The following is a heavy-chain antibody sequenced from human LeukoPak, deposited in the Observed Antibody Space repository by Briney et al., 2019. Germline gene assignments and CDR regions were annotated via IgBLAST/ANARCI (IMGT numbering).Heavy chain of an antibody. CDR3: ARGYCSSTSCYYYFDY. V-gene: IGHV1-69*04. CDR1: GGTFSSYP. CDR2: INPILGVG. J-gene: IGHJ4*02. Sequence: ASVKVSCKASGGTFSSYPISWVRQAPGQGLEWMGRINPILGVGNYAQKFQGRVTMTRDTSTSTVYMELSSLRSEDTAVYYCARGYCSSTSCYYYFDYWGQGTLVTVSS. D-gene: IGHD2-2*01.